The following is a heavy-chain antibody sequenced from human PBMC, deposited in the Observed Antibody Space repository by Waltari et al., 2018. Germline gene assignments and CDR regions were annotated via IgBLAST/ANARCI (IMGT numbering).Heavy chain of an antibody. J-gene: IGHJ5*02. CDR1: GGSISSSSYY. CDR2: VYYSGST. V-gene: IGHV4-39*07. Sequence: QLQLQESGPGLVKPSETLSLTCTVSGGSISSSSYYWGWIRQPPGKGLEWIGSVYYSGSTYYNPSLKSRVTISVDTSKNQLSLKLSSVTAADTAVYYCARDQPIPTEIAARRERDWFDPWGQGTLVTVSS. D-gene: IGHD6-6*01. CDR3: ARDQPIPTEIAARRERDWFDP.